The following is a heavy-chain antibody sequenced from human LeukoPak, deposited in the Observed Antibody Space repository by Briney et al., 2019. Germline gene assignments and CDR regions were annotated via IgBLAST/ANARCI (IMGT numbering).Heavy chain of an antibody. CDR3: ARDSMLYFDY. Sequence: GGSLRLSCAASGFTFSSYAMHWVRQAPGKGLEWVAVISYDGSNKYYADSVKGRFTISRDNSKNTLHLQMNSLRAEDTAVYYCARDSMLYFDYWGQGTLVTVSS. D-gene: IGHD2-8*01. CDR2: ISYDGSNK. CDR1: GFTFSSYA. J-gene: IGHJ4*02. V-gene: IGHV3-30-3*01.